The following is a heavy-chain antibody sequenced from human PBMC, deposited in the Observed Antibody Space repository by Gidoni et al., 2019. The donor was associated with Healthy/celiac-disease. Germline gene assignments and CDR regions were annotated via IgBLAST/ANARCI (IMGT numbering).Heavy chain of an antibody. D-gene: IGHD3-22*01. CDR2: IYTSGST. CDR1: GGSISSYY. J-gene: IGHJ6*03. Sequence: QVQLQESGPGLVKPSETLSLTCTVSGGSISSYYWSWIRLPAGKGLEWIGRIYTSGSTNYNPSLKSRVTMSVDTSKNQFSLKLSSVTAADTAVYYCARDTTIVVAPTRDYYYYYMDVWGKGTTVTVSS. V-gene: IGHV4-4*07. CDR3: ARDTTIVVAPTRDYYYYYMDV.